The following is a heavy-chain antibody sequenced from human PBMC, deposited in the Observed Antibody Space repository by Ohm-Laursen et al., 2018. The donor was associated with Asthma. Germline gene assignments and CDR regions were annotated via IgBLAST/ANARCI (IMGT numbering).Heavy chain of an antibody. CDR3: ARGLGGYYGPLGY. J-gene: IGHJ4*02. CDR1: GYTFTSYG. D-gene: IGHD3-22*01. V-gene: IGHV1-8*02. CDR2: MNPNSGNT. Sequence: ASVKVSCKASGYTFTSYGISWVRQASGQGLEWMGWMNPNSGNTGYAQKFQGRVTMTRNTSISTAYMELSSLRSEDTAVYYCARGLGGYYGPLGYWGQGTLVTVSS.